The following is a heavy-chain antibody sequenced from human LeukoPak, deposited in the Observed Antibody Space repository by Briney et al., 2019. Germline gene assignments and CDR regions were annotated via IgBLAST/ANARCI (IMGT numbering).Heavy chain of an antibody. CDR2: ISPSSSYI. J-gene: IGHJ4*02. V-gene: IGHV3-21*06. CDR3: AREGGYCSGGSCRFFDY. CDR1: GFTFSSSS. Sequence: GGSLRLSCAASGFTFSSSSMNWVRQAPGKGLEFVSSISPSSSYIYYADSVKGRFTISRDDAKNSLFLQMNSLRAKDTAVYYCAREGGYCSGGSCRFFDYWGQGTLVTVSS. D-gene: IGHD2-15*01.